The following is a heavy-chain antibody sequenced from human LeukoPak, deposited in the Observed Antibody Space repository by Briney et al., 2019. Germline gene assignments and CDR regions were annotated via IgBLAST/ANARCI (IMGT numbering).Heavy chain of an antibody. CDR3: ARDLQEISSFYFDY. J-gene: IGHJ4*02. V-gene: IGHV3-30*04. D-gene: IGHD3-16*02. CDR1: ELNFKTHA. Sequence: GGSLRLSCVVSELNFKTHAMHWVRQAPGKGLEWVAGLSFHASGRNYADSVKGRFTISRDNSKNSLYLQMHSLSPEDTAVYFCARDLQEISSFYFDYWGQGSLVTVSS. CDR2: LSFHASGR.